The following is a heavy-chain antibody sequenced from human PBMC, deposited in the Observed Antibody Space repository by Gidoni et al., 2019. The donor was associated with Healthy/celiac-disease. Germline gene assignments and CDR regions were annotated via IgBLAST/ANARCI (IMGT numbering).Heavy chain of an antibody. CDR2: IDPSDSYT. Sequence: EVQLVQSGAEVKKHGESRRISGKGSGDSFTSYWFSWVRQMPGKGLEWMGRIDPSDSYTNYSPSFQGHVTISADKSISTAYLQWSSLKASDTAMYYCARRSWGSGSYYNVWGQGTLVTVSS. V-gene: IGHV5-10-1*03. CDR3: ARRSWGSGSYYNV. CDR1: GDSFTSYW. J-gene: IGHJ4*02. D-gene: IGHD3-10*01.